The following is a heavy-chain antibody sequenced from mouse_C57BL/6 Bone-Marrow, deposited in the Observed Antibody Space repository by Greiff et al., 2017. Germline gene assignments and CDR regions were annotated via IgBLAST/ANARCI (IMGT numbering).Heavy chain of an antibody. J-gene: IGHJ3*01. CDR3: TIRLWTAWFAY. Sequence: VQLQQSGAELVRPGASVTLSCKASGYTFTDYEMHWVKQTPVHGLEWIGAIDPETGGTAYNQKFKGKAILTADKSSSTAYMELRSLTAEDSAVYYCTIRLWTAWFAYWGQGTLVTVSA. CDR2: IDPETGGT. D-gene: IGHD3-3*01. V-gene: IGHV1-15*01. CDR1: GYTFTDYE.